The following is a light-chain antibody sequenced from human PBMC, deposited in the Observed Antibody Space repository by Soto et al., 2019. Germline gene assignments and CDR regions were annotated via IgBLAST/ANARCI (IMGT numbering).Light chain of an antibody. CDR3: SSFGADGYPCV. Sequence: QSALTQPASVSGSPGQSITISCTGTSSDVGDSNSVSWYQQHPNKAPKLMIYEVSNRPSGVSIRFSGSKSGNTASLTISGLQAEDEADYYCSSFGADGYPCVFGTGTKLTVL. CDR2: EVS. CDR1: SSDVGDSNS. V-gene: IGLV2-14*03. J-gene: IGLJ1*01.